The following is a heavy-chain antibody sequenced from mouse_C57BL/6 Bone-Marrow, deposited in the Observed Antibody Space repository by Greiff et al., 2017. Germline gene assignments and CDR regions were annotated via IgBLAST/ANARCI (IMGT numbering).Heavy chain of an antibody. J-gene: IGHJ3*01. Sequence: EVMLVESGGGLVKPGGSLKLSCAASGFTFSDYGMHWVRQAPEKGLAWVAYISSGSSTIYYADTVKGRFTISRDNAKNTLFLQMTSLRSEDTAMYYCARPLYYYGSSSAWFAYWGQGTLVTVSA. D-gene: IGHD1-1*01. CDR3: ARPLYYYGSSSAWFAY. CDR1: GFTFSDYG. V-gene: IGHV5-17*01. CDR2: ISSGSSTI.